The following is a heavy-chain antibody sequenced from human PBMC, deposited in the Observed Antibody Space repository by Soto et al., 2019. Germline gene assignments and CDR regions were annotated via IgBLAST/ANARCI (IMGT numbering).Heavy chain of an antibody. V-gene: IGHV4-59*01. J-gene: IGHJ5*02. CDR2: IYYSGST. D-gene: IGHD2-21*02. CDR1: GGSISSYY. CDR3: ARDVAYGGGDCYSDGFDP. Sequence: SETLSLTCTVSGGSISSYYWSWIRQPPGKGLEWIGYIYYSGSTNYNPSLKSRVTISVDTSKNQFSLKLSSVTAADTAVYYCARDVAYGGGDCYSDGFDPWGQGTLVTVSS.